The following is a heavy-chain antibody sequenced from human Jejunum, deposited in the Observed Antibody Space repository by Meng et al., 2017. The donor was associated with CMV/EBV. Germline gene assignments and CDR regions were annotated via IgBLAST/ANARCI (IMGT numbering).Heavy chain of an antibody. D-gene: IGHD4-23*01. V-gene: IGHV3-48*04. CDR2: ISSSSSTI. J-gene: IGHJ4*02. Sequence: CAASGFSFSSYSMNWVRQAPGKGLEWVSYISSSSSTIYYADSVKGRFTISRDNAKNSLYLQMNSLRAEDTAVYYCARESPEVTLGYWGQGTLVTVSS. CDR1: GFSFSSYS. CDR3: ARESPEVTLGY.